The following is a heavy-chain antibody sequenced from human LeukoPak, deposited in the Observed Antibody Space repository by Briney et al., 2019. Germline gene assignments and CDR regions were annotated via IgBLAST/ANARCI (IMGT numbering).Heavy chain of an antibody. CDR2: INHSGST. Sequence: SETLSLSSAVYGGSFSGYYWSWIRQPPGKGLEWIGEINHSGSTNYNPSLKSRVTISVDTSKNQFSLKLSSVTAADTAVYYCAGLLGGARVYWGQGTLVTVSS. CDR1: GGSFSGYY. CDR3: AGLLGGARVY. J-gene: IGHJ4*02. D-gene: IGHD1-26*01. V-gene: IGHV4-34*01.